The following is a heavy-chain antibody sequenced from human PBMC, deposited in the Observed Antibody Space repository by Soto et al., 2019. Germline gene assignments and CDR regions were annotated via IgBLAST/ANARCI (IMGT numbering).Heavy chain of an antibody. V-gene: IGHV4-59*01. J-gene: IGHJ4*02. D-gene: IGHD2-15*01. CDR2: IYYSGST. CDR1: GGSISSYY. CDR3: ARQRGCSGGSCYLFDY. Sequence: SETLSLTCTVSGGSISSYYWSWIRQPPGKGLEWIGYIYYSGSTNYNPSLKSRVTISVDTSKNQFSLRLSSVTAADTAVYYCARQRGCSGGSCYLFDYWGQGTLVTVSS.